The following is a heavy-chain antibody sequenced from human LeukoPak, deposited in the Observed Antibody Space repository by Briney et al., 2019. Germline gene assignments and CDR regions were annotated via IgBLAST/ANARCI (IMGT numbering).Heavy chain of an antibody. CDR2: TYYRSTWYN. CDR3: ARRLTQYDCFDP. J-gene: IGHJ5*02. V-gene: IGHV6-1*01. CDR1: GDSVSSNSVT. D-gene: IGHD2-2*01. Sequence: KSSQTLSLTCAIPGDSVSSNSVTWNWIRQSPSRGLEWLGRTYYRSTWYNDYAVSVRGRITVNPDTSKNQFSLHLNSVTPEDTAVYYCARRLTQYDCFDPWGQGILVTVSS.